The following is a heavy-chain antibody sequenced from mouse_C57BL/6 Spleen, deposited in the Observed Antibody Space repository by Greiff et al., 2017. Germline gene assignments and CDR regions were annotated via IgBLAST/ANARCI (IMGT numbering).Heavy chain of an antibody. CDR3: ARDGGYGNYAMDY. V-gene: IGHV7-1*01. J-gene: IGHJ4*01. D-gene: IGHD2-1*01. CDR1: GFTFSDFY. Sequence: EVKLVESGGGLVQSGRSLRLSCATSGFTFSDFYMEWVRQAPGKGLEWIAASRNKANDYTTEYSASVKGRFIVSRDTSQSILYLQMNALRAEDTAMYYGARDGGYGNYAMDYWGQGTSVTVSS. CDR2: SRNKANDYTT.